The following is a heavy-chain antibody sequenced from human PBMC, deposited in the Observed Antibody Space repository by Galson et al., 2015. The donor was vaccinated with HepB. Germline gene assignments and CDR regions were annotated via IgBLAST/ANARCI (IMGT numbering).Heavy chain of an antibody. D-gene: IGHD6-13*01. CDR2: IDPEDGET. CDR1: GYTLTELS. V-gene: IGHV1-24*01. CDR3: AKTPTSSWSRVWYFDL. Sequence: SVKVSCKVSGYTLTELSMHWVRQAPGKGLEWMGGIDPEDGETIYAAKFQGRVTLTEDTSTDTAYMELSSLRSEDTAVYYCAKTPTSSWSRVWYFDLWGRGTLVTVSS. J-gene: IGHJ2*01.